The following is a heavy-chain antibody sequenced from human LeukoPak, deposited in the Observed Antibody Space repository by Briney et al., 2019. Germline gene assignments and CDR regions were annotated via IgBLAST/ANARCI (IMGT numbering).Heavy chain of an antibody. CDR2: MSTSGGST. CDR1: GFTFSSYA. D-gene: IGHD3-3*01. Sequence: GGSLRLSCAVSGFTFSSYAMSWVRQAPGKGLEWVSTMSTSGGSTYYADSVKGRFTISRDNSKNTLFLHMNSLRAEDTAVYYCARAVDFWSGYPQPNWFDPWGQGTLVTVSS. J-gene: IGHJ5*02. CDR3: ARAVDFWSGYPQPNWFDP. V-gene: IGHV3-23*01.